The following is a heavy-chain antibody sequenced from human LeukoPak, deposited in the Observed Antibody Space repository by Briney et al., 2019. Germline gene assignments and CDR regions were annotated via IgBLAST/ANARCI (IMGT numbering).Heavy chain of an antibody. CDR1: GGSISNSNYY. CDR3: MRHEEEDGCNAKPFDF. V-gene: IGHV4-39*01. D-gene: IGHD5-24*01. J-gene: IGHJ4*02. Sequence: KPSETLSLTCTVSGGSISNSNYYWGWVRQPPGKGLEWIGTIFYTGRTYYTPSLMSRVTISVDTSENQFSLRLSYVTAADTAMYFCMRHEEEDGCNAKPFDFWGEGTQVTVSS. CDR2: IFYTGRT.